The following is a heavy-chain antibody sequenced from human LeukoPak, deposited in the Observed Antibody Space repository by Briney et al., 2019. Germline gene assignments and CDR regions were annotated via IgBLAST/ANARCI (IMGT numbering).Heavy chain of an antibody. D-gene: IGHD2-15*01. V-gene: IGHV4-39*07. J-gene: IGHJ4*02. CDR1: GGSISSGGYY. CDR3: ARGLRDIGTAYFDY. Sequence: SETLSLTCTVSGGSISSGGYYWSWVRQPPGKGLEWIGEIYHSGSTNYNPSLKSRVTISVDKSKNQFSLKLSSVTAADTAVYYCARGLRDIGTAYFDYWGQGTLVTVSS. CDR2: IYHSGST.